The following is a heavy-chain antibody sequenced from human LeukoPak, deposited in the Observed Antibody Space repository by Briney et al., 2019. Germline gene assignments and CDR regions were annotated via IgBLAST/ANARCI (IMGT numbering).Heavy chain of an antibody. CDR1: GFTFTNYA. J-gene: IGHJ4*02. V-gene: IGHV3-23*01. D-gene: IGHD2-2*01. CDR3: AKDRSAVPAASNY. CDR2: ISGSGDNT. Sequence: GGSLRLSCAASGFTFTNYAMTWVRQAPGKGLEWVSGISGSGDNTYYADSVKGRFTISRDSFRNMVFLQMNSLRAEDTAVYYCAKDRSAVPAASNYWGQGTLVTVSS.